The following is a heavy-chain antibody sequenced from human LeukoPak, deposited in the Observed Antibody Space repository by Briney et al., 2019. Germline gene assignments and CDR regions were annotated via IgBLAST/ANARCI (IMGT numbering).Heavy chain of an antibody. CDR3: ARRSDYDSSGYYPIDY. V-gene: IGHV4-39*01. CDR1: GGSISSSSYY. D-gene: IGHD3-22*01. J-gene: IGHJ4*01. Sequence: PSETLSLTCTVSGGSISSSSYYWDWIRQPPGKGLEWIGSIFYSGSTYYNPSLKSRVTISVDTSNNQFSLKLTSVTAADTAGYCCARRSDYDSSGYYPIDYSGHGTLVTVSS. CDR2: IFYSGST.